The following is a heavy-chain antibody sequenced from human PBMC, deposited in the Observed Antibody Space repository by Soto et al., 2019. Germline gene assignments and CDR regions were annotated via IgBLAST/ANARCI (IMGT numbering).Heavy chain of an antibody. V-gene: IGHV3-33*01. J-gene: IGHJ3*02. CDR3: ARGLTLEWLLRPDAFDI. CDR2: IWYDGSNK. Sequence: GGSLRLSCAASGFTFSSYGMHWVRQAPGKGLEWVAVIWYDGSNKYYADSVKGRFTISRDNSKNTLYLQMNSLRAEDTAVYYCARGLTLEWLLRPDAFDIWGQGTMVTVSS. D-gene: IGHD3-3*01. CDR1: GFTFSSYG.